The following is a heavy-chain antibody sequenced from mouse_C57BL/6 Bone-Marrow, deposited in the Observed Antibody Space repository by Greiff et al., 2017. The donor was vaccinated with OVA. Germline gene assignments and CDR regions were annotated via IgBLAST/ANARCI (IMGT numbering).Heavy chain of an antibody. CDR2: IDPNSGGT. CDR1: GYTFTSYW. J-gene: IGHJ1*03. D-gene: IGHD1-1*01. CDR3: ARGIITTVVDEYFDV. Sequence: VQLQQPGAELVKPGASVKLSCKASGYTFTSYWMHWVKQRPGRGLEWIGRIDPNSGGTKYNEKFKGKATLTVDKPSSTAYMQLSSLTSEDSAVYYCARGIITTVVDEYFDVWGTGTTVTVSS. V-gene: IGHV1-72*01.